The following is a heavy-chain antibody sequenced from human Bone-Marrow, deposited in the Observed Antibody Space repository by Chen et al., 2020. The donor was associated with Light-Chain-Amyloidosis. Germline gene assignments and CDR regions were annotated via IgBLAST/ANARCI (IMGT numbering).Heavy chain of an antibody. CDR1: GGSFSGYF. CDR3: ATFRAWLGEFDY. Sequence: QVQLQQWGAGLLKPSETLSLTRAVYGGSFSGYFWSWIRQPPGKGLEWIGEINQSGSANYNPSLESRVTISLDTSKNQLSLSLNSVTAADTAVYHCATFRAWLGEFDYWGQGTLVTVSS. D-gene: IGHD3-10*01. CDR2: INQSGSA. J-gene: IGHJ4*02. V-gene: IGHV4-34*01.